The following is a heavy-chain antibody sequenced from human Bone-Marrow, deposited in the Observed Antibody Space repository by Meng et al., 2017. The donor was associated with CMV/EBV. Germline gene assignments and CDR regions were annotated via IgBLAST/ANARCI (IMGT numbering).Heavy chain of an antibody. J-gene: IGHJ4*02. D-gene: IGHD6-6*01. CDR1: GYTFTGYY. Sequence: ASVKVSCKASGYTFTGYYMNWVRQAPGQGLEWMGWINPNSGGTSYAQKFQGRVTMTRDTSISTAYMELSRVRSDDTAVYYCARGYSSSLYYFDYWGQGTLVTVSS. V-gene: IGHV1-2*02. CDR2: INPNSGGT. CDR3: ARGYSSSLYYFDY.